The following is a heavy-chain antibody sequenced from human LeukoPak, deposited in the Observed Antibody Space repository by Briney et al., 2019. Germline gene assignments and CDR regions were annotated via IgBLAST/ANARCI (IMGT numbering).Heavy chain of an antibody. V-gene: IGHV3-53*01. CDR3: AKYSWGAVAAPFDY. J-gene: IGHJ4*02. CDR1: GFAVSSNY. CDR2: IGNDGRT. D-gene: IGHD6-19*01. Sequence: GGSLRLSCAASGFAVSSNYMSWVRQAPGKGLECVSVIGNDGRTYYVNSVKGRFTISRDISKNMLYLQMNSLRAEDTAVYYCAKYSWGAVAAPFDYWGQGTLVTVSS.